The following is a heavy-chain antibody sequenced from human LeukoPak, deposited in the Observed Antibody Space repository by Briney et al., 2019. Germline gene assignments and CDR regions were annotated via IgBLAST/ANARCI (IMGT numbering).Heavy chain of an antibody. CDR1: GVTFSSYT. V-gene: IGHV1-69*02. J-gene: IGHJ4*02. CDR3: ARGKCGGDCHLDY. CDR2: IIPILGIA. Sequence: SVKVSCKASGVTFSSYTISWVRQAPGQGLEWMGRIIPILGIANYAQKFQGRVTITADKSTSTAYMELSSLRSEDTAVYYCARGKCGGDCHLDYWGQGTLVTVSS. D-gene: IGHD2-21*01.